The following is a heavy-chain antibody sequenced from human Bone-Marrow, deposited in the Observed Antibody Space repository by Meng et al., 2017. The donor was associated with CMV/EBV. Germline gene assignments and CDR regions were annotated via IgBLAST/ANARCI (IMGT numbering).Heavy chain of an antibody. V-gene: IGHV4-34*01. J-gene: IGHJ4*02. CDR1: GGSFSGYY. D-gene: IGHD3/OR15-3a*01. CDR2: INHSGST. Sequence: LNCAVDGGSFSGYYWSWIRQPPGKGLEWIGEINHSGSTNYNPSLKSRVTISLDTSKNQFSLKLGSVTAADTAVYYCARDKEGILGHWGQGTLVTVSS. CDR3: ARDKEGILGH.